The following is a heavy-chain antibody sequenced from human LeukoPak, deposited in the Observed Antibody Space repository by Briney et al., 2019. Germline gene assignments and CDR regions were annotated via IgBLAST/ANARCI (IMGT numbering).Heavy chain of an antibody. D-gene: IGHD2-15*01. V-gene: IGHV3-74*01. CDR3: ATQPCSGGSCYLGN. CDR2: INSDGSTI. J-gene: IGHJ4*02. Sequence: GGSLRLSCAASGFTSSSYWMHWVRQVPGKGLVWVSRINSDGSTINYADSVKGRFTISRDDSKNTLDLEMNSLRAEDTAVYYCATQPCSGGSCYLGNWGQGTLVTVSS. CDR1: GFTSSSYW.